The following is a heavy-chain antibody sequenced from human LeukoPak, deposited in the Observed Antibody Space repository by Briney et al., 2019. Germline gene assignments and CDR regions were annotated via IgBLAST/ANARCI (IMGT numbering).Heavy chain of an antibody. CDR2: IDPSDSYT. Sequence: GESLKISCKGSGYSFTSYWISWVRQMPGKGLGWMGRIDPSDSYTNYSPSFQGHVTISADKSISTAYPQWSSLKASDTAMYYCARHGESPRTQYGQFDPWGQGTLVTVSS. V-gene: IGHV5-10-1*01. J-gene: IGHJ5*02. CDR1: GYSFTSYW. D-gene: IGHD2-21*01. CDR3: ARHGESPRTQYGQFDP.